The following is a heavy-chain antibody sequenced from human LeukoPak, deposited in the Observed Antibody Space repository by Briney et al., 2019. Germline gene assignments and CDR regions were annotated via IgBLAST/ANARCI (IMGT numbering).Heavy chain of an antibody. V-gene: IGHV1-18*04. D-gene: IGHD6-13*01. J-gene: IGHJ4*02. Sequence: SVKVSCKASGYTFTSYGISWVRQALGQGLEWMGWVSAYNGNTNYAQKLQGRVTMTTDTSTSTAYMELRSLRSDDTAVYYCARDWGSSWSTYSDYWGQGTLVTVSS. CDR2: VSAYNGNT. CDR1: GYTFTSYG. CDR3: ARDWGSSWSTYSDY.